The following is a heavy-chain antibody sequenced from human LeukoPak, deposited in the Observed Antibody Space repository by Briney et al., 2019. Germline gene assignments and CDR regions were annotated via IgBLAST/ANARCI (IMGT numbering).Heavy chain of an antibody. CDR3: ASGTYYDFWSGYRLDY. D-gene: IGHD3-3*01. Sequence: SVKVSCKASGGTFSSYTISWVRQAPGQGLEWMGRIIPILGIANYAQKFQSRVTITADKSTSSAYMELSSLRSEDTAVYYCASGTYYDFWSGYRLDYWGQGTLVTVSS. CDR1: GGTFSSYT. V-gene: IGHV1-69*02. CDR2: IIPILGIA. J-gene: IGHJ4*02.